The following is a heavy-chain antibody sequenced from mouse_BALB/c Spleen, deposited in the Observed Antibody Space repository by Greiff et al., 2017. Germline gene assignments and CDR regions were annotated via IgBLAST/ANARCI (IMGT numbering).Heavy chain of an antibody. J-gene: IGHJ2*01. CDR2: IRNKANGYTT. D-gene: IGHD4-1*02. CDR3: ARAQLGRGYFDY. CDR1: GFTFTDYY. V-gene: IGHV7-3*02. Sequence: EVHLVESGGGLVQPGGSLRLSCATSGFTFTDYYMSWVRQPPGKALEWLGFIRNKANGYTTEYSASVKGRFTISRDNSQSILYLQMNTLRAEDSATYYCARAQLGRGYFDYWGQGTTLTVSS.